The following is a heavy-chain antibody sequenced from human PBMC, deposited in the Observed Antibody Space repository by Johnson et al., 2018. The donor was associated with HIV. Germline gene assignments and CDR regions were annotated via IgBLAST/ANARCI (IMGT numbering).Heavy chain of an antibody. D-gene: IGHD3-22*01. Sequence: VQLVESGGGLVQPGRSLRLSCAASGFTFDDYAMHWVRQAPGKGLEWVSGISWNSGSIGYADSVKGRFTISRDNSKNTLYLQMNSLRVDDTAVYYCARAEGDYYDSSGYNAFDIWGQGTMVTVSS. J-gene: IGHJ3*02. CDR2: ISWNSGSI. CDR3: ARAEGDYYDSSGYNAFDI. CDR1: GFTFDDYA. V-gene: IGHV3-9*01.